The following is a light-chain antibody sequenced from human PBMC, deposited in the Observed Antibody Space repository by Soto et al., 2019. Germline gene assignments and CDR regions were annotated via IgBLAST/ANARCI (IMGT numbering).Light chain of an antibody. J-gene: IGKJ1*01. CDR3: QQYGSSSWT. Sequence: EIVLTQSPGTLSLSPGERATLSCRASQSVSSIYLAWYQHKPGQAPRLLIYGASSRATGIPDRFSGSGSGTDFTLTISRLEPEDFAVYYCQQYGSSSWTFGRGTTVES. V-gene: IGKV3-20*01. CDR2: GAS. CDR1: QSVSSIY.